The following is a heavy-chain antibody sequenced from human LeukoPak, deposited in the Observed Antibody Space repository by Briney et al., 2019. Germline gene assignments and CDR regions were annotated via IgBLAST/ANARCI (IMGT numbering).Heavy chain of an antibody. CDR1: GFTFSSYS. CDR2: ISSSSSYI. Sequence: GGSLRLSCAASGFTFSSYSMNWVRQAPGKGLEWVSSISSSSSYIYYADSVKGRFTISRDNAKNSLYLQMNSLRAEDTAVYYCARDGNGYNNYDAFDIWGQGTMVTVSS. V-gene: IGHV3-21*01. J-gene: IGHJ3*02. CDR3: ARDGNGYNNYDAFDI. D-gene: IGHD5-24*01.